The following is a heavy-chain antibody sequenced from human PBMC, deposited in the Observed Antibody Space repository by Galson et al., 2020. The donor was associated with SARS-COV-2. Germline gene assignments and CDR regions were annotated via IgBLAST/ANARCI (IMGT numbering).Heavy chain of an antibody. CDR1: GGSISSSSYY. CDR3: ARREATKYYFDY. V-gene: IGHV4-39*01. CDR2: IYYSGST. J-gene: IGHJ4*02. Sequence: SETLSLTCTVSGGSISSSSYYWGWIRQPPGKGLEWIGSIYYSGSTYYNPSLKSQVTISVDTSKNQFSLKLSSVTAADTDVYYCARREATKYYFDYWGQGTLVTVSS.